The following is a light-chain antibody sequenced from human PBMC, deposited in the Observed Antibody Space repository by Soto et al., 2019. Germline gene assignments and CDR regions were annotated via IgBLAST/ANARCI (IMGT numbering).Light chain of an antibody. V-gene: IGKV3D-20*02. Sequence: EIVLTQSPGTLSLSPGERATLSCRASQSVSSSYLAWYQQKPGQAPRLLIYGASSRATGIPDRYSGGGSGTDFTLTISSLEPEDFAVYYCQQRSTPITFGQGTRLEIK. CDR2: GAS. CDR3: QQRSTPIT. J-gene: IGKJ5*01. CDR1: QSVSSSY.